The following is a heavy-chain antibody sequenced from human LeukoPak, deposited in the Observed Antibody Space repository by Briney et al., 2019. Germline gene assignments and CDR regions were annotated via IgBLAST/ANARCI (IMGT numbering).Heavy chain of an antibody. CDR1: GFTFSSYA. CDR2: ISYDGSNK. V-gene: IGHV3-30*04. D-gene: IGHD3-9*01. J-gene: IGHJ3*02. CDR3: ARGGTYYDILTGRQAFDI. Sequence: PGRSLRLSCAASGFTFSSYAMHWVRQAPGKGLEWVAVISYDGSNKYYADSVKGRFTISRDSSKNTLYLQMNSLRAEDTAVYYCARGGTYYDILTGRQAFDIWGQGTMVTVSS.